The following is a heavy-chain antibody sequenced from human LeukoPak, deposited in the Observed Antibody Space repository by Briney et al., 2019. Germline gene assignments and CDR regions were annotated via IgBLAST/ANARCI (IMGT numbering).Heavy chain of an antibody. D-gene: IGHD3-10*01. V-gene: IGHV3-9*01. CDR2: ISWNSGSI. Sequence: GGSLRLSCAASGFTFDVYAMHWVRQAPGKGLEWVSGISWNSGSIGYADSVKGRFTISRDNAKNSLYLQMNSLRAEDTALYYCAKDIVPYYGSGSYSAFDPWGQGTLVTVSS. CDR3: AKDIVPYYGSGSYSAFDP. J-gene: IGHJ5*02. CDR1: GFTFDVYA.